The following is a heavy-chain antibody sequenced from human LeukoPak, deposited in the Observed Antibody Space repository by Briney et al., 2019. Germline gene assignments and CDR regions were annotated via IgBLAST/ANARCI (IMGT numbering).Heavy chain of an antibody. CDR2: IWYDGSNK. CDR1: GFIFSSYG. D-gene: IGHD1-26*01. Sequence: GGSLRLSCAASGFIFSSYGMHWVRQAPGKGLEWVAVIWYDGSNKYYADSVKGRFTISRDNSKNTLYLQMNSLRAEDTAVYYCARDPMGGYYFDYWGQGTLVTVSS. V-gene: IGHV3-33*01. J-gene: IGHJ4*02. CDR3: ARDPMGGYYFDY.